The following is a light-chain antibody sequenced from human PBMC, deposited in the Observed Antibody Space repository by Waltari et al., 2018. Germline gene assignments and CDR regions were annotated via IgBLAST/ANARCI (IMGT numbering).Light chain of an antibody. CDR1: QSVSRY. J-gene: IGKJ1*01. CDR3: QKYGTLPET. CDR2: EAS. V-gene: IGKV3-20*01. Sequence: EIVLTQSPGTLSLSPGERATLSCRPSQSVSRYLAWYQQKPGQAPRLLIYEASRRATGIPDRFSGSGSGTDFTLTISRLEPEDLAVYYCQKYGTLPETFGQGTKVEIK.